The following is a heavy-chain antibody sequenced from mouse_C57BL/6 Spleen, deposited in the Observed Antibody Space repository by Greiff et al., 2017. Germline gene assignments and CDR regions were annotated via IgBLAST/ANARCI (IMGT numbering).Heavy chain of an antibody. V-gene: IGHV1-82*01. J-gene: IGHJ4*01. CDR2: IYPGDGDT. CDR3: ALYYDYDGRGYYAMDY. CDR1: GYAFSSSW. D-gene: IGHD2-4*01. Sequence: QVQLKQSGPELVKPGASVKISCKASGYAFSSSWMNWVKQRPGKGLEWIGRIYPGDGDTNYNGKFKGKATLTADKSSSTAYMQLSSLTSEDSAVYFCALYYDYDGRGYYAMDYWGQGTSVTVSS.